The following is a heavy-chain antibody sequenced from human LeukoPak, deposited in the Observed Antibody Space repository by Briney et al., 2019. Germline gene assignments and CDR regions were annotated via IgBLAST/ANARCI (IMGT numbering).Heavy chain of an antibody. Sequence: GGSLRLSCAASGFTFSSYAMSWVRQAPGKGLEWVSAISGSGGSTYYADSVKGRFTISRDNAKNSLYLQMNSLRAEDTAVYYCARARDCGGDCRYSDYWGQGTLVTVSS. CDR3: ARARDCGGDCRYSDY. V-gene: IGHV3-23*01. CDR2: ISGSGGST. J-gene: IGHJ4*02. D-gene: IGHD2-21*01. CDR1: GFTFSSYA.